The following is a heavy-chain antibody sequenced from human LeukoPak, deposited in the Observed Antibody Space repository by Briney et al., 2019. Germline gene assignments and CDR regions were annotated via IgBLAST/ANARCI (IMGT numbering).Heavy chain of an antibody. D-gene: IGHD3-16*01. V-gene: IGHV5-51*01. CDR1: GYSFATTYW. CDR2: IFPGDSAT. J-gene: IGHJ3*02. CDR3: ARCAYDAFDI. Sequence: GESLKISCKASGYSFATTYWIGWVRQMPGKGLEWMGIIFPGDSATRYSPSFQGQVTISVDKSISTAYLQWSSLEASDTAMYYCARCAYDAFDIWGQGTMVTVSS.